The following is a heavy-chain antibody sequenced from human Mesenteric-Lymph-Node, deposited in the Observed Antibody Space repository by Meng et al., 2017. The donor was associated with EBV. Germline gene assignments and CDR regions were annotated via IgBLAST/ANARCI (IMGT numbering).Heavy chain of an antibody. CDR2: MNPNSGAT. V-gene: IGHV1-8*01. Sequence: QVQLGQSGAEVKKPGAVVKVSCKASGYTFTIYGISWVRQAPGQGLEWMGWMNPNSGATGSTQKFQGRVTMTRNTSISTAYMELNSLTSEDTAVYYCSRDSIYNGQDSWGQGTLVTVSS. D-gene: IGHD5-24*01. CDR3: SRDSIYNGQDS. CDR1: GYTFTIYG. J-gene: IGHJ4*02.